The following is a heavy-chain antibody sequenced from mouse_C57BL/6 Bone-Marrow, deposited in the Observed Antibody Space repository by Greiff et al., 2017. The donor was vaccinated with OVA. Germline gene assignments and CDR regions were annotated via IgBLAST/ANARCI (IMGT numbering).Heavy chain of an antibody. CDR3: TRSLVTPWFAY. D-gene: IGHD6-2*01. Sequence: VQLQQSGAELVRPGASVTLSCKASGYTFTDYEMHWVKQTPVHGLEWIGAIDPETGGTAYNQKFKGKAILTADKPSSTAYMELRSLTSEDSAVYYGTRSLVTPWFAYWGQGTLVTVSA. CDR1: GYTFTDYE. V-gene: IGHV1-15*01. CDR2: IDPETGGT. J-gene: IGHJ3*01.